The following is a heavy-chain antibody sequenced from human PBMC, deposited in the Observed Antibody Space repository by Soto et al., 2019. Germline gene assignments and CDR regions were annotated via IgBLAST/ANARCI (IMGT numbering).Heavy chain of an antibody. CDR3: AKGGWLANSLEN. CDR2: ISASGCST. V-gene: IGHV3-23*01. CDR1: GFSFSSYG. Sequence: EVQLLESGGGLAQPGGSLRLSCVASGFSFSSYGMTWVRQAPGKGLEWVSSISASGCSTYYADPVKGRFTLSRDSSRNTLHLQINSLRAEDTAVYYCAKGGWLANSLENWGQGILVTVSS. J-gene: IGHJ4*02. D-gene: IGHD6-19*01.